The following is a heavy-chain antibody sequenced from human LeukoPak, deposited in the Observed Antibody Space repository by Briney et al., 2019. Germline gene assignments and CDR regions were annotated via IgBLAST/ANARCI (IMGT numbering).Heavy chain of an antibody. CDR3: ARDSGYRSGWSLDY. Sequence: ASVKVSCKASGYTFTNYAIHWVRQAPGQRLEWMGWINAENGNTKYSQKFQGRVTVTRDTSASTAYMELSSLRSEVTAVYYCARDSGYRSGWSLDYWGQGTLVTVSS. D-gene: IGHD6-19*01. J-gene: IGHJ4*02. CDR1: GYTFTNYA. CDR2: INAENGNT. V-gene: IGHV1-3*01.